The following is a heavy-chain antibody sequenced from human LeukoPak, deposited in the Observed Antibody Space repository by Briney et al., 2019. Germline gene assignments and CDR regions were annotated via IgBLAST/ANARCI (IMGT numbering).Heavy chain of an antibody. CDR1: GGSISSSSYY. CDR2: IYYSGST. Sequence: SETLSLTCTVSGGSISSSSYYWGWIRQPPGKGLEWIGIIYYSGSTYSNPSLKSRVTISVDTSKNQFSLKLSSVTAADTAVYYCAREGVGQIEDIVVVPAAIGWFDPWGQGTLVTVSS. D-gene: IGHD2-2*01. CDR3: AREGVGQIEDIVVVPAAIGWFDP. J-gene: IGHJ5*02. V-gene: IGHV4-39*07.